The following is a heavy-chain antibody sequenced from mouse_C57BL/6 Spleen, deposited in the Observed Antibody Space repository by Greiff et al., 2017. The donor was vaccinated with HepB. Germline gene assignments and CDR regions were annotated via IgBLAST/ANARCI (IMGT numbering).Heavy chain of an antibody. CDR2: ISNGGGST. J-gene: IGHJ2*01. CDR3: ARGKLGRDFDY. D-gene: IGHD4-1*01. V-gene: IGHV5-12*01. Sequence: DVKLVESGGGLVQPGGSLKLSCAASGFTFSDYYMYWVRQTPEKRLEWVAYISNGGGSTYYPDTVKGRFTISRDNAKNTLYLQMSRLKSEDTAMYYCARGKLGRDFDYWGQGTTLTVSS. CDR1: GFTFSDYY.